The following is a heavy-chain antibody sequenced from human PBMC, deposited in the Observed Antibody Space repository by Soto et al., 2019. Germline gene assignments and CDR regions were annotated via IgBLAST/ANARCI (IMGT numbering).Heavy chain of an antibody. D-gene: IGHD6-19*01. CDR3: AKDWTYSCGWILAYYFDS. Sequence: EVQLLESGGGLVQPGGSLRLSCAASGFTFSSYAMSWVRQAPGKGLEWVSAISGSGGSTYYADSVKGRFTISRDNSKNPLYLQMSSVSAEDTAVYYCAKDWTYSCGWILAYYFDSWGQGTLVTVFS. J-gene: IGHJ4*02. CDR2: ISGSGGST. CDR1: GFTFSSYA. V-gene: IGHV3-23*01.